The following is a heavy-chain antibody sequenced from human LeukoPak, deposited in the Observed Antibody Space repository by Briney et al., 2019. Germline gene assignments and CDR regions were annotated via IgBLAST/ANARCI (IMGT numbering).Heavy chain of an antibody. CDR2: INPNSGGT. Sequence: GASVKVSCKASGYTLTGYYMHWVRQAPGQGLEWRGWINPNSGGTNYAQKFQGRVTMTRDTSISTAYMELSRLRSDDTAVYYCARDLYYDFWSGYCDYWGQGTLVTVSS. J-gene: IGHJ4*02. D-gene: IGHD3-3*01. V-gene: IGHV1-2*02. CDR1: GYTLTGYY. CDR3: ARDLYYDFWSGYCDY.